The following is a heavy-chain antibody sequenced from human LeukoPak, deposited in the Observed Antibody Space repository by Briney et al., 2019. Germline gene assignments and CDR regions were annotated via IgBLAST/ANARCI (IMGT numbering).Heavy chain of an antibody. CDR3: AKDLPAVAYLHGAFDF. Sequence: GGSLRLSCAASGFTFSSYAMSWVRQAPGKGLEWVSAISGSGESTLYADSVKGRFTISRDNSKNSLYLQMNSLRAEDTALYYCAKDLPAVAYLHGAFDFWGQGTMVTVSS. J-gene: IGHJ3*01. CDR1: GFTFSSYA. D-gene: IGHD6-19*01. CDR2: ISGSGEST. V-gene: IGHV3-23*01.